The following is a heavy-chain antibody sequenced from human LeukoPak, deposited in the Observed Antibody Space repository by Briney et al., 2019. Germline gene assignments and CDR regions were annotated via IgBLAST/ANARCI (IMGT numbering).Heavy chain of an antibody. CDR3: ARGTSWIQLWYQDY. D-gene: IGHD5-18*01. V-gene: IGHV3-21*01. CDR1: GFTFSSYS. J-gene: IGHJ4*02. CDR2: ISSSSSYI. Sequence: KPGGSLRLSCAASGFTFSSYSMTWVRQAPGKGLEWVSSISSSSSYIYYADSVKGRFTISRDNAKNSLYLQMNSLRAEDTAVYYCARGTSWIQLWYQDYWGQGTLVTVSS.